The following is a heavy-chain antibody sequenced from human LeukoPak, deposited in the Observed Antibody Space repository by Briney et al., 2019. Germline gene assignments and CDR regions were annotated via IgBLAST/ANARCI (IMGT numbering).Heavy chain of an antibody. Sequence: SETLSLTCTVSGGPISSYYWSWIRQPPGKGLEWIGYIYHSGGTEYSPSLNNRVTISMDTSKNQFSLHVSSVTAADTAVYYCARTSRHYYGSGSNLTPWPADMDVWGQGATVTISS. CDR2: IYHSGGT. CDR3: ARTSRHYYGSGSNLTPWPADMDV. J-gene: IGHJ6*02. D-gene: IGHD3-10*01. CDR1: GGPISSYY. V-gene: IGHV4-59*01.